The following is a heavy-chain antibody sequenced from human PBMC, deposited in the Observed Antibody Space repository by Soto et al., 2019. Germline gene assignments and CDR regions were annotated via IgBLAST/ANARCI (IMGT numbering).Heavy chain of an antibody. CDR2: IYYSGTT. V-gene: IGHV4-59*08. Sequence: WTWIRQPPGKGLEWMGYIYYSGTTTNYNPSLKSRVTLSVDTSKNQFSLKLSSVTAADTAVYYCARLGGSYAVPTFDYWGQGTLVTVSS. CDR3: ARLGGSYAVPTFDY. J-gene: IGHJ4*02. D-gene: IGHD1-26*01.